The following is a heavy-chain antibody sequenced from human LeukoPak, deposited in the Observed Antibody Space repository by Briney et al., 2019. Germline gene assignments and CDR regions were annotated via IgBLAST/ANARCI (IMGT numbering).Heavy chain of an antibody. J-gene: IGHJ4*02. D-gene: IGHD3-10*01. CDR3: AKDLPRLWFGLSTGSVLDY. V-gene: IGHV3-30*18. Sequence: GGSLRLSCAASAFTFSSYGMHWVRQAPGKGLEWVAVISYDGSNKYYADSVKGRFTISRDNYKNTLYLQMNSLRAEDTAVYYCAKDLPRLWFGLSTGSVLDYWGQGTLVTVSS. CDR2: ISYDGSNK. CDR1: AFTFSSYG.